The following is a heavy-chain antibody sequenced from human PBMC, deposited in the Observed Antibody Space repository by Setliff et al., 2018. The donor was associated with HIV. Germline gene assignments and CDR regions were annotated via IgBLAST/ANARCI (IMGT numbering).Heavy chain of an antibody. CDR1: GFTFSSYT. CDR2: ISSSSNSI. D-gene: IGHD6-25*01. CDR3: VQGGLSSGWGSF. Sequence: GESLKISCAISGFTFSSYTMHWVRQAPGKGLEWVSSISSSSNSIYYTDSVKGRFTISSDNAKNSLYLQMNSLRAEDTAVYYCVQGGLSSGWGSFWGQGTLVTVSS. V-gene: IGHV3-21*04. J-gene: IGHJ4*02.